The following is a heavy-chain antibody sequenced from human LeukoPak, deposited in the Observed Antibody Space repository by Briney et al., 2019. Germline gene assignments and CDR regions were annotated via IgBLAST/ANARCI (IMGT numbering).Heavy chain of an antibody. CDR3: ARGGMQWPQRGWFDP. CDR1: GESFSGYY. Sequence: KSSETLSLTCDVYGESFSGYYWNWIRQPPGKGLEWIGEINHSGSTNYNPSLKSRVTMSVDTSKNQFSLKLSSVTAADTALYYCARGGMQWPQRGWFDPWGQGTLSPSPQ. CDR2: INHSGST. D-gene: IGHD6-19*01. V-gene: IGHV4-34*01. J-gene: IGHJ5*02.